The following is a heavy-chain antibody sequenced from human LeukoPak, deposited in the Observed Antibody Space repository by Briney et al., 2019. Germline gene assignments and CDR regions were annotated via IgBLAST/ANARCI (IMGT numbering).Heavy chain of an antibody. Sequence: GGSLRLSCVVSGFTFSSYSMNRVRQAPGKGLEWVSSISSSSSYIYYADSMKGRFSISRDNVGNSLSLQMTSLRAEDTAVYYCARGSSSSSNLYAFDIWGQGTMVTVSS. D-gene: IGHD6-6*01. CDR3: ARGSSSSSNLYAFDI. CDR2: ISSSSSYI. J-gene: IGHJ3*02. CDR1: GFTFSSYS. V-gene: IGHV3-21*01.